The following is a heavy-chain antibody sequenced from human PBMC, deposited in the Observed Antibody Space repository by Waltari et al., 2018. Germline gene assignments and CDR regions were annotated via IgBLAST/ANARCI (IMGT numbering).Heavy chain of an antibody. J-gene: IGHJ6*03. Sequence: QVQLQQWGAGLLKPSETLSLTCAVYGGSFSGYYWSWIRQPPGKGLEWIGEINHSGSTNHNPSLKSRVTISVDTSKNQFSLKLSSVTAADTAVYYCAREGNDYDYVWGSYYYMDVWGKGTTVTVSS. CDR1: GGSFSGYY. D-gene: IGHD3-16*01. CDR3: AREGNDYDYVWGSYYYMDV. V-gene: IGHV4-34*01. CDR2: INHSGST.